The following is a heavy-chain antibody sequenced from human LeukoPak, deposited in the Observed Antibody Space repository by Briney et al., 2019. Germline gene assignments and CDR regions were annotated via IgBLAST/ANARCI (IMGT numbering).Heavy chain of an antibody. CDR3: ARDRGEVTIFGVVIDAFDI. J-gene: IGHJ3*02. CDR1: GFTFSSYE. CDR2: ISSSGSTI. Sequence: GGSLRLSCAASGFTFSSYEMNWVRQAPGKGLERVSYISSSGSTIYYADSVKGRFTISRDNAKNSLYLQMNSLRAEDTAVYYCARDRGEVTIFGVVIDAFDIWGQGTMVTVSS. V-gene: IGHV3-48*03. D-gene: IGHD3-3*01.